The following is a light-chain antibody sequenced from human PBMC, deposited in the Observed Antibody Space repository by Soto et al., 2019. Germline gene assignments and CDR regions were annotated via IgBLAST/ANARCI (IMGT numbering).Light chain of an antibody. J-gene: IGKJ1*01. Sequence: DIQMTQAPSSVSASVGDRVTITCRASQDINNRVAWFQQRPGRAPKYLIQAASILQSGFPSRFSATGSGTDFTLTSDSLQPEDFATYYCLQVKNFPRTFGQGTKLEIK. CDR1: QDINNR. CDR3: LQVKNFPRT. V-gene: IGKV1-12*01. CDR2: AAS.